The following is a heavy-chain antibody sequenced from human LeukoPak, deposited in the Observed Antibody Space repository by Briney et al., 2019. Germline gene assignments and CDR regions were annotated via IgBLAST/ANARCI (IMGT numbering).Heavy chain of an antibody. Sequence: SGGSLRLSCAASGFTFNSYWMHWVRQAPGKGLVWVSHINRDGSTTNYADSVKGRFTISRDNARNTLYLQMNSLRAEDTAVYYCARDPYSGSSCWGQGTLVTVSS. D-gene: IGHD1-26*01. V-gene: IGHV3-74*01. CDR3: ARDPYSGSSC. J-gene: IGHJ4*02. CDR1: GFTFNSYW. CDR2: INRDGSTT.